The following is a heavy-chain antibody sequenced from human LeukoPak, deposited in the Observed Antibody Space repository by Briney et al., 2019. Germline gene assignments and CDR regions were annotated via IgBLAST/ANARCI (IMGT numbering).Heavy chain of an antibody. CDR3: AKWSYYGSGSYYNAYYYYGMDV. CDR1: GFTFSSYA. Sequence: GGSLRLSCAASGFTFSSYAMSWVRQAPGKGLEWVSAISGSGGSTYYADSVKGRFTISRDNSKNTLYLQMNSLRAEDTAVYYCAKWSYYGSGSYYNAYYYYGMDVWGQGTTVTVSS. V-gene: IGHV3-23*01. J-gene: IGHJ6*02. CDR2: ISGSGGST. D-gene: IGHD3-10*01.